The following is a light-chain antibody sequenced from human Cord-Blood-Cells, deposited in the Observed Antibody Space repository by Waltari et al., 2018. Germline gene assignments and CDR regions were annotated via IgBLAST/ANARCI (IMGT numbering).Light chain of an antibody. J-gene: IGLJ3*02. CDR2: RNN. CDR3: AAWDDSLSGRV. CDR1: SSNIGSHY. V-gene: IGLV1-47*01. Sequence: QSVLTQPPSASGTPGQRVTISCSGSSSNIGSHYVYWYQQLPGTAPKLLIYRNNQRPSGVPDRCSGSKSGTSASLAISGLRSEDEADYYCAAWDDSLSGRVFGGGTKLTVL.